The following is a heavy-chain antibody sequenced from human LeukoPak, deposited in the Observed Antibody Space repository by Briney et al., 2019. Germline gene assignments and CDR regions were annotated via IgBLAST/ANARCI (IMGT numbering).Heavy chain of an antibody. CDR3: ARDFFEGYYYGSGSYYPLYYYYYMDV. V-gene: IGHV1-2*02. CDR2: INPNSGGT. J-gene: IGHJ6*03. D-gene: IGHD3-10*01. Sequence: ASVKVSCKASGYTFTGYYMHWVRQAPGQGLEWMGWINPNSGGTNYAQKFQGRVTMTRDTSISTAYMELSRLGSDDTAVYYCARDFFEGYYYGSGSYYPLYYYYYMDVWGKGTTVTISS. CDR1: GYTFTGYY.